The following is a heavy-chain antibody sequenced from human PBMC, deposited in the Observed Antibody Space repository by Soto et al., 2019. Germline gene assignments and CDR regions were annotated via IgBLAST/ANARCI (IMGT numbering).Heavy chain of an antibody. CDR3: ARKQQLSPRDGLYGMDV. CDR1: GFTFSSYW. V-gene: IGHV3-33*01. Sequence: GSLILSCAASGFTFSSYWMHWVLQAPGKGLEWVAVIWYDGSNKYYADSVKGRFTISRDNSKNTLYLQMNSLRAEDTAVYYCARKQQLSPRDGLYGMDVWGQGTTVTVSS. J-gene: IGHJ6*01. D-gene: IGHD6-13*01. CDR2: IWYDGSNK.